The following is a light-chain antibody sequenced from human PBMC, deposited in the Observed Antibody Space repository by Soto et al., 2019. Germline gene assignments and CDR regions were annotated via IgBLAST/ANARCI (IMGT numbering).Light chain of an antibody. CDR3: HQFGSSPQT. CDR1: QSVSSSH. J-gene: IGKJ1*01. Sequence: EIVLTQSPGTLSLSPGERATLSCRASQSVSSSHMAWYQQKPGQAPRLLIYGASSRGTGIPDRFSGSGSGTEFTLSISRLEPEDFAVYYCHQFGSSPQTFGHGTKVEIK. V-gene: IGKV3-20*01. CDR2: GAS.